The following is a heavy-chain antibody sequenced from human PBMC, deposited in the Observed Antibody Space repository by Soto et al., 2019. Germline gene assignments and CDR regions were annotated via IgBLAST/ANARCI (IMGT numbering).Heavy chain of an antibody. J-gene: IGHJ5*02. CDR3: ARSRGGYCSGGSCPRSWFDP. V-gene: IGHV4-34*01. D-gene: IGHD2-15*01. CDR1: GGSFSGYY. CDR2: INHSGST. Sequence: SETLSLTCAVYGGSFSGYYWSWIRQPPGKGLEWIGEINHSGSTNYNPSLKSRVTISVDTSKNQFSLKLSSVTAADTAVYYCARSRGGYCSGGSCPRSWFDPWGQGTLVTVSS.